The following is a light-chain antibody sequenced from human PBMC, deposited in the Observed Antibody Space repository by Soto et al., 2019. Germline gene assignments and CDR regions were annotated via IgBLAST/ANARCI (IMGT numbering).Light chain of an antibody. J-gene: IGKJ1*01. V-gene: IGKV3-20*01. CDR2: GAS. CDR3: QQYGSSRT. CDR1: QSVSSSY. Sequence: GFTQSPGTVSFSPGERATLSCRASQSVSSSYLAWYQQKPGQAPRLLIYGASSRATGIPDRFSGSGSGTDFTLTISRLEPEDFPVYYCQQYGSSRTFGQRTKVDIK.